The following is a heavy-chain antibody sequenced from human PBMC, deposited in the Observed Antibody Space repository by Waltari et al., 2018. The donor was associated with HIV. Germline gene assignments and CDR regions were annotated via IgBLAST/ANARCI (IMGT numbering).Heavy chain of an antibody. Sequence: DVQVVESGGGLVKPGRSLRLSCTGSGFTFGDYGVSWFRQAPGKGLEWVGFIRLKANCGATQYGASVKGRFTISREDSKSVAYLQMNSLEIEDTAVYFCARGGVAVPGIHYWGQGTLVIVSS. D-gene: IGHD6-19*01. V-gene: IGHV3-49*05. CDR2: IRLKANCGAT. CDR1: GFTFGDYG. CDR3: ARGGVAVPGIHY. J-gene: IGHJ4*02.